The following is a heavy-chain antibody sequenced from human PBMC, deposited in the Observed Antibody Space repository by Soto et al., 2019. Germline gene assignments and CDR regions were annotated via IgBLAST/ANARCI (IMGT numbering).Heavy chain of an antibody. Sequence: SVEPSSKESGYAFASSALCSVRQSQGQGLEWMGWISAYNGNTNYAQRLQGRVTMTTDTSTSTAYMELRSLRSDDTAVYYCARDSRQWLSQPLNPFDYWGQGTLVTVSS. D-gene: IGHD6-19*01. V-gene: IGHV1-18*01. J-gene: IGHJ4*02. CDR3: ARDSRQWLSQPLNPFDY. CDR2: ISAYNGNT. CDR1: GYAFASSA.